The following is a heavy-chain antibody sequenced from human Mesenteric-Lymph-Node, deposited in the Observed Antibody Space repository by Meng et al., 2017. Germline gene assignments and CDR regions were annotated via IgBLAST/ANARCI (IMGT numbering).Heavy chain of an antibody. CDR3: ARVISGYTSGYYADY. CDR2: IKQDGSEK. J-gene: IGHJ4*02. CDR1: GFTFSSYW. V-gene: IGHV3-7*03. D-gene: IGHD6-19*01. Sequence: GESLKISCAASGFTFSSYWMSWVRQAPGKGLEWVANIKQDGSEKYYVDSVKGRFTISRDNAKNSLYLQMNSVRAEDAAVYYCARVISGYTSGYYADYWGQGTLVTVSS.